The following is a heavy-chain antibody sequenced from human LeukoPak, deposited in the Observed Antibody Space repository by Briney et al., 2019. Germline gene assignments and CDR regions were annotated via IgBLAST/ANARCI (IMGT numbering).Heavy chain of an antibody. CDR1: GFTFSTCD. D-gene: IGHD5-18*01. J-gene: IGHJ4*02. CDR2: TSYDGSDK. CDR3: ARDKSQVGYSYGRNFDY. Sequence: GGSLRLSCAASGFTFSTCDLHWVRQAPGKGLEWVAVTSYDGSDKDYADSVKGRFTISRDNSKNKLYLQMNSLRPEDTAVYYCARDKSQVGYSYGRNFDYWGQGTLVTVSS. V-gene: IGHV3-30*04.